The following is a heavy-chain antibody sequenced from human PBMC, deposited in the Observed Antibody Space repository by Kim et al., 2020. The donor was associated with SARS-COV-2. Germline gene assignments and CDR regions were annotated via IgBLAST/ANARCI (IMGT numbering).Heavy chain of an antibody. Sequence: SVKGRFTISRDNSKNTLYLQMNSLRAEDTAVYYCARDPGGYSGYASYFDYWGQGTLVTVSS. J-gene: IGHJ4*02. CDR3: ARDPGGYSGYASYFDY. V-gene: IGHV3-30*01. D-gene: IGHD5-12*01.